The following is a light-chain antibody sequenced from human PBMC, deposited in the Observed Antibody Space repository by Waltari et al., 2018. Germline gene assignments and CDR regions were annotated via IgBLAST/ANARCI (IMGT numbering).Light chain of an antibody. V-gene: IGLV3-19*01. CDR2: GKN. CDR1: STRRYY. CDR3: NSRDSSGDSKI. J-gene: IGLJ2*01. Sequence: SELTQDPAVSVALGPTVIITCQGDSTRRYYASRYQQKPGQAPLLVIYGKNYRPSGIPDRFSGSFSGNTASLTITETQAEDEADYYCNSRDSSGDSKIFGGGTKLTVL.